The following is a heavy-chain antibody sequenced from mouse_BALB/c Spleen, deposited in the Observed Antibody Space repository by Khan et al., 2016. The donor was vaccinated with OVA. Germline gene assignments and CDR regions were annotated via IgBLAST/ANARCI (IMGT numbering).Heavy chain of an antibody. CDR2: INPSAGYT. J-gene: IGHJ2*01. V-gene: IGHV1-7*01. CDR3: ARDRIDY. Sequence: QVQLKESGAELAKPGASVKMSCKASGYTFTSYWMHWVKQRPGQGLEWIGYINPSAGYTDYNQKFKDKATLTADKSSGTAYMQLNSLTSEDSAVYYCARDRIDYWGQGTTLTVSS. CDR1: GYTFTSYW.